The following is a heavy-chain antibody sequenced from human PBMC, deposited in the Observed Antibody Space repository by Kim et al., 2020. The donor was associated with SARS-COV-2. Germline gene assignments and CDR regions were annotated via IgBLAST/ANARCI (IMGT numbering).Heavy chain of an antibody. D-gene: IGHD6-6*01. CDR2: IYYSGIT. J-gene: IGHJ4*02. Sequence: SETLSLTCTVSGGSISSSSYYWGWIRQPPGKGLEWIGNIYYSGITYYNASLKSRVSISVHTSKNQFSLKLSSVTAADTAVYFCARLYSSPCYFDYWGQGT. CDR1: GGSISSSSYY. CDR3: ARLYSSPCYFDY. V-gene: IGHV4-39*01.